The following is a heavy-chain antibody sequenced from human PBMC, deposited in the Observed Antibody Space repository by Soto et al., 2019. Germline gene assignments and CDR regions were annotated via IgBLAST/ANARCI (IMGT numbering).Heavy chain of an antibody. J-gene: IGHJ5*02. CDR3: ARTDIVTTNWFDP. D-gene: IGHD5-12*01. V-gene: IGHV4-34*01. CDR1: GESFIGYY. Sequence: PSETLSLTCAVYGESFIGYYRTWIRQSPGKWLEWIGEINHGGSTNYNPSLKSRVTISIDTSKNQFSLKLTSVTAADTSVYYCARTDIVTTNWFDPWGQGTLVTVSS. CDR2: INHGGST.